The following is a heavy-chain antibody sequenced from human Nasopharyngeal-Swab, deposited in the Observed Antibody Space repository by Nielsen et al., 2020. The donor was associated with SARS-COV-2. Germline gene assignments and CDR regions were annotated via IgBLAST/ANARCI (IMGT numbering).Heavy chain of an antibody. V-gene: IGHV3-48*02. CDR3: ARDRYWNDGAFDI. CDR1: RFTFSSYS. CDR2: ISSSSSTI. D-gene: IGHD1-1*01. J-gene: IGHJ3*02. Sequence: GVLKISCAASRFTFSSYSMNWVRQAPGKGLEWVSYISSSSSTIYNADSVKGRFTISRDNAKNSLYLQMNSLRDEDTAVYYCARDRYWNDGAFDIWGQGTMVTVSS.